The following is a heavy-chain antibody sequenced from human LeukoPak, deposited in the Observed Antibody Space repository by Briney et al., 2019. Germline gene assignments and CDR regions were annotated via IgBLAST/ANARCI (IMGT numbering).Heavy chain of an antibody. J-gene: IGHJ3*02. CDR2: ISDDGSDK. CDR1: GFTFSSYA. V-gene: IGHV3-30-3*01. CDR3: AKDELWFGEFGTAFDI. D-gene: IGHD3-10*01. Sequence: GGSLRLSCAASGFTFSSYAMSWVRQAPGKGLEWVAVISDDGSDKSYADSVRGRFTISRDNSKNTLYLQLDSLRAEDTAVYYCAKDELWFGEFGTAFDIWGQGTMVTVSS.